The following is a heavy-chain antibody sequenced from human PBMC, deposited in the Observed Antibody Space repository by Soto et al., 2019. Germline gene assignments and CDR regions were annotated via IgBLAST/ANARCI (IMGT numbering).Heavy chain of an antibody. D-gene: IGHD4-4*01. CDR1: GFTFRSYS. CDR2: ISSSSTSI. V-gene: IGHV3-21*01. CDR3: ARGFTVTSGGRWFDP. Sequence: GGSLRLSCAASGFTFRSYSMNWVRQAPGQGLEWVSSISSSSTSIYYADSLKGRFTISRDNAKNSLFLQMNSLRAEDTAVYYCARGFTVTSGGRWFDPWGRGTLVTVSS. J-gene: IGHJ5*02.